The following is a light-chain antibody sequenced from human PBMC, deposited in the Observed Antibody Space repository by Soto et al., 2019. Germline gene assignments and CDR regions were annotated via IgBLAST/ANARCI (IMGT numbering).Light chain of an antibody. CDR1: QDINNY. J-gene: IGKJ4*01. CDR3: QQYDNLPLT. CDR2: DAS. V-gene: IGKV1-33*01. Sequence: DIQLTQSPPSQSASVGDRVTITCQASQDINNYLNWYQQKPGKAPKLLIYDASTLETGVPSRFSGSGSVTDFTVTISSLQPEDFATYYCQQYDNLPLTFGGGTKVEIK.